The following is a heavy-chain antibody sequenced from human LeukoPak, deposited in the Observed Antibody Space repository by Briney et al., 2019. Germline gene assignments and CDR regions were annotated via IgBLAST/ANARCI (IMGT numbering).Heavy chain of an antibody. CDR3: AKGYLTITMIKGDYFDY. J-gene: IGHJ4*02. D-gene: IGHD3-22*01. Sequence: GRSLRLSCAASGFTFDDYAMHWVRQAPGKGLEWVSGTSWNSGSIGYADSVKGRFTISRDNAKNSLYLQMNSLRAEDTALYYCAKGYLTITMIKGDYFDYWGQGTLVTVSS. CDR1: GFTFDDYA. CDR2: TSWNSGSI. V-gene: IGHV3-9*01.